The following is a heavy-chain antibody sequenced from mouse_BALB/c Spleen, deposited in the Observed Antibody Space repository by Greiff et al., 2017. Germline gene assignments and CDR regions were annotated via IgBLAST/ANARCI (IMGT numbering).Heavy chain of an antibody. CDR3: GRGGDGSYYAMDY. J-gene: IGHJ4*01. CDR1: GYSFTGYF. Sequence: EVKLMESGPELVKPGASVKISCKASGYSFTGYFMNWVKQSHGKSLAWIGRINPYNGDTFYNQKFKGKATLTVDKSSSTAHMELLSLTSEDSAVYYCGRGGDGSYYAMDYWGQGTSVTVSS. V-gene: IGHV1-37*01. D-gene: IGHD2-3*01. CDR2: INPYNGDT.